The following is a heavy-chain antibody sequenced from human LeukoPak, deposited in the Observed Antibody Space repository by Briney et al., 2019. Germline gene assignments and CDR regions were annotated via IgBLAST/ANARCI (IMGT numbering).Heavy chain of an antibody. CDR3: ARGIFGVVIPHNWFDP. CDR1: GGSISSYY. Sequence: PSETLSLTCTVSGGSISSYYWSWIRQPPGKGLERIGYIYYSGSTNYNPSLKSRVTISVDTSKNQFSLKLSSVTAADTAVYYCARGIFGVVIPHNWFDPWGQGTLVTVSS. D-gene: IGHD3-3*01. V-gene: IGHV4-59*01. J-gene: IGHJ5*02. CDR2: IYYSGST.